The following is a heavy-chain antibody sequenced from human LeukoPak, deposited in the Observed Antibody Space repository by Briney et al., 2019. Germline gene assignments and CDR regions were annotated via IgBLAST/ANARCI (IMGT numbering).Heavy chain of an antibody. D-gene: IGHD3-10*01. V-gene: IGHV3-9*01. CDR2: INWNGDNV. Sequence: PGGSLRLSCAASGFTFDDYAMHWVRQAPGKGLEWVSGINWNGDNVGYADSVKGRFTISRDNAKNSLYLQMNSLRAEDTALYYCAKKYGSGSPYFDCWGQGTLVTVSS. CDR1: GFTFDDYA. J-gene: IGHJ4*02. CDR3: AKKYGSGSPYFDC.